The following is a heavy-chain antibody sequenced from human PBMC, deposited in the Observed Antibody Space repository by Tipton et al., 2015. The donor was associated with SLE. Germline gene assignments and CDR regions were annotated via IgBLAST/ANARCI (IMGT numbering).Heavy chain of an antibody. V-gene: IGHV4-39*07. Sequence: TLSLTCTVSGGSISSSSYYWGWIRQPPGKGLAWIGSIYYSGSTYYNPSLKSRVTISVDTSKNQFSLKLSSVTAADTAVYYCARVVLGDIVVVPAAKGLKYYYYYMDVWGKGTTVTVSS. CDR2: IYYSGST. CDR3: ARVVLGDIVVVPAAKGLKYYYYYMDV. CDR1: GGSISSSSYY. J-gene: IGHJ6*03. D-gene: IGHD2-2*01.